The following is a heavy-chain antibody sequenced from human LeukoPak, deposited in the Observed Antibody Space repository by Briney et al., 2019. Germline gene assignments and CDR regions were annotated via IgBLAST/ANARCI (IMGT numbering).Heavy chain of an antibody. D-gene: IGHD3-3*01. CDR2: THNSGST. V-gene: IGHV4-30-4*01. J-gene: IGHJ5*02. CDR1: AGSITSHDYY. Sequence: SETLPLTCTVSAGSITSHDYYWSWIRQAPGKGLEWIGYTHNSGSTFYNPSLKSRFTISVDTSKNQFSLKVRSVTATDTAVYYCAREGHDFWSGSRGWFDPWGPGTLVTVSS. CDR3: AREGHDFWSGSRGWFDP.